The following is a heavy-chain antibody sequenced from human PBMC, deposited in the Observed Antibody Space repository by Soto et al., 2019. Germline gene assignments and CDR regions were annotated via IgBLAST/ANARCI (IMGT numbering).Heavy chain of an antibody. Sequence: SVKVSCKASGGTFSSYAISWVRQAPGQGLEWMGGIIPIFGTANYAQKFQGRVTITADESTSTAYMELSSLRSEDTAVYYCARDEGPQNYYDSSGYYPFWGQGTLVTVSS. D-gene: IGHD3-22*01. J-gene: IGHJ4*02. V-gene: IGHV1-69*13. CDR3: ARDEGPQNYYDSSGYYPF. CDR2: IIPIFGTA. CDR1: GGTFSSYA.